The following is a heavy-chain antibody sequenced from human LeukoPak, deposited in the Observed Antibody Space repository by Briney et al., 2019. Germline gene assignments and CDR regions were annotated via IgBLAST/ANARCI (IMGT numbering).Heavy chain of an antibody. V-gene: IGHV1-2*02. CDR1: GYTFTGYY. D-gene: IGHD3-10*01. CDR2: INPNSGGT. J-gene: IGHJ4*02. CDR3: ARAITMVRGVIISYFDY. Sequence: ASVKVSCKASGYTFTGYYMHWVRQAPGQGLEWMGWINPNSGGTNYAQKFQGRVTMTRDTSISTAYTELSRLRSDDTAMYYCARAITMVRGVIISYFDYWGQGTLVTVSS.